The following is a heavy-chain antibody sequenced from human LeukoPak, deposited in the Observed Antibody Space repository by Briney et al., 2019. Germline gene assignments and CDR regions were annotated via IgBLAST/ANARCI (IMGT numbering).Heavy chain of an antibody. V-gene: IGHV4-38-2*01. J-gene: IGHJ4*02. CDR2: TYHSGST. CDR1: GYSISSGYY. D-gene: IGHD4-17*01. CDR3: AGSIGRTVKDFDY. Sequence: SETLSLTCAVSGYSISSGYYWGWIRQPPGKGLEWIGSTYHSGSTYYNPSLKSRVTISVDTSKNQFSLKLSSVTAADTAVYYCAGSIGRTVKDFDYWGQGTLVTVSS.